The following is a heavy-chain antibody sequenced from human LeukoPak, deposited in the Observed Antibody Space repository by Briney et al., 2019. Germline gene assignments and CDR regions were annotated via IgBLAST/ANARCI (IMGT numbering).Heavy chain of an antibody. V-gene: IGHV3-30*02. J-gene: IGHJ4*02. D-gene: IGHD2-8*01. CDR3: AKDHMVYAHHMGTDY. CDR2: IRYDGSNK. CDR1: GFTFSSYG. Sequence: GGSLRLCCAASGFTFSSYGMHWVRQAPGKGLEWVAFIRYDGSNKYYADSVKGRFTISRDNSKNTLYLQMNSLRAEDAAVYYCAKDHMVYAHHMGTDYWGQGTLVTVSS.